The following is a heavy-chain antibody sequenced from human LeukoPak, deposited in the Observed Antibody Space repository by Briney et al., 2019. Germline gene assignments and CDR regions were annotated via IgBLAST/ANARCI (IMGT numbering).Heavy chain of an antibody. D-gene: IGHD3-22*01. CDR2: IYTSGST. CDR1: GGSISSYY. J-gene: IGHJ6*02. V-gene: IGHV4-4*07. Sequence: SETLCLTCTVSGGSISSYYWSWIRQPAGKGLEWIGRIYTSGSTNYNPSLKSRVTMSVDTSKNQFSLKLSSVTAADTAVYYCARGGERKGLGYYYGMDVWGQGTTVTVSS. CDR3: ARGGERKGLGYYYGMDV.